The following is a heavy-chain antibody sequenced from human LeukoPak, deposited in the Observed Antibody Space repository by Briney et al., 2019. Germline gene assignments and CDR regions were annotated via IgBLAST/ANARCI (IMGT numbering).Heavy chain of an antibody. Sequence: SETLSLTCTVSGYSISSGYYWGWIRRPPGKGLEWFGSIYRSGSTYYNPSLKSRVTISVDTSKNQFSLKLRSLTAADTAVYYCARVITMVRGVIEWFDPWGQGTLVTVSS. J-gene: IGHJ5*02. D-gene: IGHD3-10*01. CDR2: IYRSGST. CDR3: ARVITMVRGVIEWFDP. CDR1: GYSISSGYY. V-gene: IGHV4-38-2*02.